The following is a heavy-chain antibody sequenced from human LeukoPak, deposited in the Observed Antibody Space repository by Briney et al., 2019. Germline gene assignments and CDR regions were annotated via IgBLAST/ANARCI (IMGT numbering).Heavy chain of an antibody. J-gene: IGHJ1*01. Sequence: SVKASCKASGGTFSSYAISWVRQSPGPGLEWMGGIIPIFGTAYYAQKFQGRVTITADESTSTAYMELSSLRSEDTAVYYCARARDSGAGARVYFQHWGQGTLVTVSS. CDR1: GGTFSSYA. V-gene: IGHV1-69*01. CDR2: IIPIFGTA. D-gene: IGHD5-12*01. CDR3: ARARDSGAGARVYFQH.